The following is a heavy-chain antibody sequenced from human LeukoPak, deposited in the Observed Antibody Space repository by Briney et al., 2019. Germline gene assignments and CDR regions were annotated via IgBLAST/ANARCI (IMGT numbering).Heavy chain of an antibody. CDR2: ISSSSSYI. D-gene: IGHD3-10*01. CDR1: GYTFSSYS. J-gene: IGHJ4*02. Sequence: GGSLRLSCAASGYTFSSYSMNWVRQAPGKGLEWVSSISSSSSYIYYADSVKGRFTISRDNAKNSLYLQMNSLRAEDTAVYYCARDNNHGSGSGRFDYWGQGTLVTVSS. CDR3: ARDNNHGSGSGRFDY. V-gene: IGHV3-21*01.